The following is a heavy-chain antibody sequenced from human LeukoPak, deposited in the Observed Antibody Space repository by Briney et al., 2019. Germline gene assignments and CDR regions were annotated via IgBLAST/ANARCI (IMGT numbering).Heavy chain of an antibody. V-gene: IGHV4-61*02. Sequence: TLSLTCTVSGGSISSGSYYWSWIRQPAGKGLEWIGRIYTSGSTNYNPSLKSRVTISVDTSKNQFSLKLSSVTAADTAVYYCARGYYDSSGYYQYYYYYYYMDVWGKGTTVTVSS. CDR2: IYTSGST. CDR1: GGSISSGSYY. J-gene: IGHJ6*03. D-gene: IGHD3-22*01. CDR3: ARGYYDSSGYYQYYYYYYYMDV.